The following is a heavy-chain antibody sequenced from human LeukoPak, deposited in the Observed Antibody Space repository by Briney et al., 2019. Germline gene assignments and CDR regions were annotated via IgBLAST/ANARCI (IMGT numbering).Heavy chain of an antibody. D-gene: IGHD3-22*01. V-gene: IGHV3-23*01. CDR2: ISGSGGST. CDR1: GFTFSSYA. J-gene: IGHJ4*02. Sequence: RAGGSLRLSCAASGFTFSSYAMSWVRQAPGKGLEWVSAISGSGGSTYYADSVKGRFTISRDNSKNTLYLQMNSLRAEDTAVYYCAKLSAAIVVVITNPHYFDYWGQGTLVTVSS. CDR3: AKLSAAIVVVITNPHYFDY.